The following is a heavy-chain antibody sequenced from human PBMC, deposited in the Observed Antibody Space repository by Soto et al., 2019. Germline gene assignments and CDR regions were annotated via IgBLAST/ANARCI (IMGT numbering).Heavy chain of an antibody. Sequence: SETLSLTCAVSGGSISSSNWWSWVRQPPGKGLEWIGRIYTSGSTNYNPSLKSRVTMSVDTSKNQFSLKLSSVTAADTAVYYCARDDYYDFWSGYYWFDPWGPGPLVTVS. CDR3: ARDDYYDFWSGYYWFDP. CDR1: GGSISSSNW. CDR2: IYTSGST. J-gene: IGHJ5*02. D-gene: IGHD3-3*01. V-gene: IGHV4-4*02.